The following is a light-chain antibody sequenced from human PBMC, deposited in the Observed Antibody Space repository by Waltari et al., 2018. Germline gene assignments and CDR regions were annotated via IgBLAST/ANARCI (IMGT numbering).Light chain of an antibody. V-gene: IGLV2-14*01. Sequence: QSALTQPASVSGSPGQSITISCTGTSSDVGGHDYVSWYQQHPGKATKLMIYFVSKRPSGVSDRFSGSKSGNTAALTISGLQAEDEADYYCSSYTSINTFVFGTGTKVTVL. CDR2: FVS. J-gene: IGLJ1*01. CDR3: SSYTSINTFV. CDR1: SSDVGGHDY.